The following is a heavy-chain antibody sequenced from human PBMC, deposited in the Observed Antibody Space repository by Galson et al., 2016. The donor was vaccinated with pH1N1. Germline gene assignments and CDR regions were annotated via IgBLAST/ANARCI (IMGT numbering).Heavy chain of an antibody. V-gene: IGHV5-51*01. D-gene: IGHD3-22*01. Sequence: QSGAEVKKSGESLKISCEASGYTFTDYWIGWVRQTPGTGLEWIGIIYPRDSDTRYRPSFQGHVTFSADESISSAYLQWSSLKASDSGIYYFAREEPSDFYSPWGQGTLVTVSS. CDR2: IYPRDSDT. CDR3: AREEPSDFYSP. J-gene: IGHJ5*02. CDR1: GYTFTDYW.